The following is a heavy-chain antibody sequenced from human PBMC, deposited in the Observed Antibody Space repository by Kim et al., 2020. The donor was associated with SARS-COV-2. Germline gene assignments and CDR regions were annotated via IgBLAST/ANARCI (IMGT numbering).Heavy chain of an antibody. V-gene: IGHV1-3*01. Sequence: KTRYSPKFKGRVTITRDTSASTAYVDLSSLRSEDTAVYYCARILEYSGSDYWGQGTLVTVSS. CDR3: ARILEYSGSDY. CDR2: KT. J-gene: IGHJ4*02. D-gene: IGHD5-12*01.